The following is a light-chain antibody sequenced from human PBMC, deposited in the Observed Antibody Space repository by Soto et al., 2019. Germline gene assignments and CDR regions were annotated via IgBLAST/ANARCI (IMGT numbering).Light chain of an antibody. J-gene: IGLJ1*01. Sequence: QSVLTQPPSVSGAPGQRVTISCAGSASNIGASYDVHWYQQVPGTAPKLLIYGNFNRPSGVPDRFSGSKSGTSASLAITGLQAEDEADYYCSSFKGTNSFVFGTGTKVTVL. CDR2: GNF. CDR3: SSFKGTNSFV. V-gene: IGLV1-40*01. CDR1: ASNIGASYD.